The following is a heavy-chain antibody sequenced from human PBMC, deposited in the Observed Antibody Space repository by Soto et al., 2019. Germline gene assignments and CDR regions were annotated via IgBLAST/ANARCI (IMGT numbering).Heavy chain of an antibody. J-gene: IGHJ4*02. CDR1: GFTFSSYW. Sequence: GGSLRLSCAASGFTFSSYWMSWVRQAQGKGLEWVANIKQDGSEKYYVDSVKGRFAISRDNAKNSLYLQMNSLRAEDTAVYYCARGNQLRYFDWSALFDYWGQGTLVTVSS. V-gene: IGHV3-7*03. CDR3: ARGNQLRYFDWSALFDY. D-gene: IGHD3-9*01. CDR2: IKQDGSEK.